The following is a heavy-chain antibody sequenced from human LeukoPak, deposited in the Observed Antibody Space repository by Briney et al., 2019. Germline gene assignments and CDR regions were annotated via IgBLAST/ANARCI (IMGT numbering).Heavy chain of an antibody. CDR3: AKEVYGDSTGGRFQN. Sequence: GGSLRLSCAASGFTFGSYAMRWVRQAPGKGLEWVSGISGSGGSTYYADSVKGRFTISRDNSKNTLYLQMSSLRAEDTAVYYCAKEVYGDSTGGRFQNWGQGTLVTVSS. D-gene: IGHD4-17*01. V-gene: IGHV3-23*01. J-gene: IGHJ1*01. CDR1: GFTFGSYA. CDR2: ISGSGGST.